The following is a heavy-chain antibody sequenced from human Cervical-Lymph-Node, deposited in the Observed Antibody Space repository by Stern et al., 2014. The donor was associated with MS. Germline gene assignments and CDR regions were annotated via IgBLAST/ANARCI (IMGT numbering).Heavy chain of an antibody. CDR1: GYSFTGYD. CDR2: INPNSGGT. CDR3: ATVGTSDY. V-gene: IGHV1-2*06. J-gene: IGHJ4*02. Sequence: VQLVESGAEAKKPGASVKVSCKASGYSFTGYDMHWVRQAPGQGLEWMGRINPNSGGTNYEQKFEGRVTMTRDTSINTAYMELSSLRSDDTAVYYCATVGTSDYWGQGTLVTVSS.